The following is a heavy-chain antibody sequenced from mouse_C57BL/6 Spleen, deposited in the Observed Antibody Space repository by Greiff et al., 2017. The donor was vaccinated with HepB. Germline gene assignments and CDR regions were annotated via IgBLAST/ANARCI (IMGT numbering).Heavy chain of an antibody. Sequence: QVQLQQSGAELVKPGASVKLSCKASGYTFTEYTIHWVKQRSGQGLEWIGWFYPGSGSIKYNEKFKDKATLTADKSSSTVYMELSRLTSEGSAVYFCARHEGSLIYDGYSEAMDYWGQGTSVTVSS. CDR3: ARHEGSLIYDGYSEAMDY. CDR1: GYTFTEYT. J-gene: IGHJ4*01. V-gene: IGHV1-62-2*01. D-gene: IGHD2-3*01. CDR2: FYPGSGSI.